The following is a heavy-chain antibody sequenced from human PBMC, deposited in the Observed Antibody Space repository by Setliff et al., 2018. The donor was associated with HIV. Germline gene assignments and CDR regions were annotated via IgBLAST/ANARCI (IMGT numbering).Heavy chain of an antibody. D-gene: IGHD2-2*01. V-gene: IGHV4-61*02. CDR1: GGSISSGSYY. CDR3: ARDRMPMASWVPDK. CDR2: IYTSGST. Sequence: SETLSLTCTVSGGSISSGSYYWSWIRQPAGKGLEWIGRIYTSGSTNYNPSLKSRVTISVDTSKNQFSLKLSSVTAADTAVYYCARDRMPMASWVPDKWGQGTQVTVSS. J-gene: IGHJ4*02.